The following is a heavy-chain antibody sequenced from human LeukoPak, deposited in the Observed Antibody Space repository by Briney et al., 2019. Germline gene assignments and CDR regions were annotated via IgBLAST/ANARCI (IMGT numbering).Heavy chain of an antibody. D-gene: IGHD5-18*01. CDR3: AKESDTAMPGTTYFDY. J-gene: IGHJ4*02. CDR1: GFTFSSYA. V-gene: IGHV3-23*01. Sequence: PGGSLRLSCAASGFTFSSYAMSWVRQAPGKGLEWVSAISGSGGSTYYADSVKGRFTVSRDNSKNTLYLQMNSLRAEDTAVYYCAKESDTAMPGTTYFDYWGQGTLVTVSS. CDR2: ISGSGGST.